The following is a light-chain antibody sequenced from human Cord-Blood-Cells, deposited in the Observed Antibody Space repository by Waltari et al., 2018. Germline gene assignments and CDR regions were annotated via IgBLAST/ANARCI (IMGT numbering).Light chain of an antibody. V-gene: IGKV3-15*01. CDR2: GAS. CDR3: QQYNNWPPWT. Sequence: GERATPSCRASQSVSSNLAWYQQKPGQAPRLLIYGASTRATGIPARFSGSGSGTEFTLTISSLQSEDFAVYYCQQYNNWPPWTFGQGTKVEIK. CDR1: QSVSSN. J-gene: IGKJ1*01.